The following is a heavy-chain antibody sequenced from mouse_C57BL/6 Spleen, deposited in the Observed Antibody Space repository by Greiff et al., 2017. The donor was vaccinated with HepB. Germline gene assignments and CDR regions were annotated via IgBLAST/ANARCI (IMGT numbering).Heavy chain of an antibody. Sequence: EVKLMESGGGLVQPKGSLKLSCAASGFSFNTYAMNWVRQAPGKGLEWVARIRSKSNNYATYYADSVKDRFTISRDDSESMLYLQMNNLKTEDTAMYYCVRMVTTRYWYFDVWGTGTTVTVSS. D-gene: IGHD2-2*01. V-gene: IGHV10-1*01. CDR2: IRSKSNNYAT. CDR3: VRMVTTRYWYFDV. CDR1: GFSFNTYA. J-gene: IGHJ1*03.